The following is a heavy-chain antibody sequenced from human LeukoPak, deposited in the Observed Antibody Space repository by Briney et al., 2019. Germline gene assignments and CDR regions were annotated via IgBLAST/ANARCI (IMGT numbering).Heavy chain of an antibody. J-gene: IGHJ6*03. CDR3: AKWSHYCSGGSCYLFYYYYYMDV. CDR2: ISGSGGST. D-gene: IGHD2-15*01. V-gene: IGHV3-23*01. Sequence: PGGSLRLSCAASGFTFSSYAMSWVRQAPGKGLEWVSAISGSGGSTYYADSVKGRFTISRDNSKNTLYLQMNSLRAEDTAVYYCAKWSHYCSGGSCYLFYYYYYMDVWGKGTTVTVSS. CDR1: GFTFSSYA.